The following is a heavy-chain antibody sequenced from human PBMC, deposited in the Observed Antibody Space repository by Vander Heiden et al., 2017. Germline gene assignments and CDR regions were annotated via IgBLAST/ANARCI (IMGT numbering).Heavy chain of an antibody. J-gene: IGHJ2*01. CDR3: ASPPGGVSSEDHWYFDL. CDR2: INHSGST. Sequence: QVQLQQWGAGLLKPSETLSLTCAVYGGSFSGYYWSWIRQPQGKGLEWIGEINHSGSTNYNPSLKSRVTISVDTSKNQFSLKLSSVTAADTAVYYCASPPGGVSSEDHWYFDLWGRGTLVTVSS. V-gene: IGHV4-34*01. D-gene: IGHD3-22*01. CDR1: GGSFSGYY.